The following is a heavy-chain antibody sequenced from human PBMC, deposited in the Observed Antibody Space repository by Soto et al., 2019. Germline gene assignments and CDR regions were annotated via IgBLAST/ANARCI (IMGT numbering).Heavy chain of an antibody. D-gene: IGHD2-21*02. CDR3: ARWGAVVTNIPNALDF. CDR2: IYYSGST. J-gene: IGHJ3*01. Sequence: SETLSLTCTVSGGSISNYYWSWIRQPPGKGLEWIGYIYYSGSTKYNPSLKSRVTISGDTSKNQFSLKLSSVTAADTAVYYCARWGAVVTNIPNALDFWGQGTMVTVS. CDR1: GGSISNYY. V-gene: IGHV4-59*01.